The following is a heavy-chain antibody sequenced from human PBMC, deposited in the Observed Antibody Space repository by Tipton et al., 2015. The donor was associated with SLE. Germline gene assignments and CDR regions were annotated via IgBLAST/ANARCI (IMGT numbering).Heavy chain of an antibody. Sequence: LRLSCTVSGGSVSSSSKYWAWIRQPLGKGLEWIGSIYYTGTTTYYNSFLKSRVTMSVDTSKNQFSLRLTSVIAADTAVYYCARLHGYSYGLNWFDPWGQGTLISVSS. V-gene: IGHV4-39*07. J-gene: IGHJ5*02. CDR1: GGSVSSSSKY. CDR2: IYYTGTTT. D-gene: IGHD5-18*01. CDR3: ARLHGYSYGLNWFDP.